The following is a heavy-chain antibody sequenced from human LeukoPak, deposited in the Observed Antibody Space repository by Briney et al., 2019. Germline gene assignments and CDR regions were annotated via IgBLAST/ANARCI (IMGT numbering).Heavy chain of an antibody. CDR2: AYYSGST. J-gene: IGHJ3*02. CDR1: GGSISSGGYY. CDR3: ARDPGIDAFDI. Sequence: SETLSLTCNVSGGSISSGGYYWSWIRQHQGKGLMWIGYAYYSGSTYDNQSLKSRVTITVDTTKNQFSLKLSSVTAADTAVYYCARDPGIDAFDIWGQRTMVTVSS. V-gene: IGHV4-31*03. D-gene: IGHD1-26*01.